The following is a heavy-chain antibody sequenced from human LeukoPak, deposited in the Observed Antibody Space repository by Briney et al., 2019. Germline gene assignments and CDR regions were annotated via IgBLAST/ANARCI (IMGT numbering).Heavy chain of an antibody. Sequence: GGSLRLSCAASGFSFSSYAMSWVRQAPGKGLEWVSSISGGSGSTYYADSVKGRFTVSRDNSKNTLHLQMNSLRAEDTAVYYCAKGPSVGATYYFDYWGQGTLITVSS. CDR3: AKGPSVGATYYFDY. CDR2: ISGGSGST. J-gene: IGHJ4*02. CDR1: GFSFSSYA. V-gene: IGHV3-23*01. D-gene: IGHD1-26*01.